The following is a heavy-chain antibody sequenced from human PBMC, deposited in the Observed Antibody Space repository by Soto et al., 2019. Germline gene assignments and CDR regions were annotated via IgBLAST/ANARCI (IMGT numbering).Heavy chain of an antibody. CDR3: ARNHGAHMVRGVFGAFDI. J-gene: IGHJ3*02. D-gene: IGHD3-10*01. CDR2: IWYDGSNK. Sequence: GGSLRLSCAASGFTFSSYGMHWVRQAPGKGLEWVAVIWYDGSNKYYADSVKGRFTISRDNSKNTLYLQMNSLRAEDTAVYYCARNHGAHMVRGVFGAFDIWGQGTMVTVSS. V-gene: IGHV3-33*01. CDR1: GFTFSSYG.